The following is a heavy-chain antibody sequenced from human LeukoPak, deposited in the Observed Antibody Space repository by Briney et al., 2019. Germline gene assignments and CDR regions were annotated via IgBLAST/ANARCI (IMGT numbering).Heavy chain of an antibody. CDR1: GYTFTSYG. V-gene: IGHV1-18*01. J-gene: IGHJ4*02. CDR2: ISAYNGNT. Sequence: GASVKVSCKASGYTFTSYGISWVRQAPGQGLEWMGWISAYNGNTNYAQKFQGRVTITADKSTSTAYMELSSLRSEDTAVYYCARSPYYYDSSGYLFDYWGQGTLVTVSS. CDR3: ARSPYYYDSSGYLFDY. D-gene: IGHD3-22*01.